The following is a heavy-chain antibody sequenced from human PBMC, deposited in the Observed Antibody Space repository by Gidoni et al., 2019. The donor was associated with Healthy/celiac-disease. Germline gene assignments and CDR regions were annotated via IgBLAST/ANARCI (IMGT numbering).Heavy chain of an antibody. CDR2: INWNGGST. J-gene: IGHJ4*02. Sequence: EVQLVESGGGVVRPGGSLRLSCAASGFPFDDYGMSWVRPAPGKGLEWVYGINWNGGSTGYADSVKGLFTISRYNAKNSLYLQMNSLRAEDTALYHCTRYMTVAGKGLDYWGQGTLVTVSS. CDR3: TRYMTVAGKGLDY. V-gene: IGHV3-20*01. CDR1: GFPFDDYG. D-gene: IGHD6-19*01.